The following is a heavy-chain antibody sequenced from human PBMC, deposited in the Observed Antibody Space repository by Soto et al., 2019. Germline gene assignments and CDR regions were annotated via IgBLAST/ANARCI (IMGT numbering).Heavy chain of an antibody. Sequence: QVQLVQSGTEARKPGSSVKVSCETSGGNFNNYGFNWVRQVPGQRLAWLGGIIPMFGIVKVGQIFQPRVAFSEEQLTGKAYMELTRLKPEDTAVYYGSGVVGGTGLQLWGQGTLVIVSS. D-gene: IGHD3-9*01. J-gene: IGHJ4*02. CDR1: GGNFNNYG. V-gene: IGHV1-69*12. CDR3: SGVVGGTGLQL. CDR2: IIPMFGIV.